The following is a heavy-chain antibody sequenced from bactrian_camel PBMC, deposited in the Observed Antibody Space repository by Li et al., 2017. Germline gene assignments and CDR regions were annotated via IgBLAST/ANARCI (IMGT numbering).Heavy chain of an antibody. Sequence: HVQLVESGGGLVQPGGSLRLSCAASGDSVRRYCMAWFRQAPGKEREGVADIDEGGGITYAASVKGRFKISRAAAENTVYLEMDSPKPEDTGTYYCAATPGFESAPCLRVGRMNRWGQGTQVTVS. CDR2: IDEGGGIT. CDR3: AATPGFESAPCLRVGRMNR. CDR1: GDSVRRYC. V-gene: IGHV3S26*01. D-gene: IGHD1*01. J-gene: IGHJ4*01.